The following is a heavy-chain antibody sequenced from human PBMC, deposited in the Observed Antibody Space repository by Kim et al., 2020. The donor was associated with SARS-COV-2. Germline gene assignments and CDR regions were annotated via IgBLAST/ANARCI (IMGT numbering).Heavy chain of an antibody. CDR2: MNPYSGNT. Sequence: ASVKVSCKAAGYTFTRYDINWVRQAPGQGLEWMGWMNPYSGNTGYAQKLQGRVTMTTDTSISTAYMELSGLKFDDTAFYYCARDRFLAYVILTVCSYGL. CDR1: GYTFTRYD. D-gene: IGHD3-9*01. J-gene: IGHJ6*01. CDR3: ARDRFLAYVILTVCSYGL. V-gene: IGHV1-8*02.